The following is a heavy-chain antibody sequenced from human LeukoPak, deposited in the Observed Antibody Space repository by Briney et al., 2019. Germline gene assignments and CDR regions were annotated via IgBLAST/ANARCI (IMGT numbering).Heavy chain of an antibody. Sequence: KTSETLSLTCAVYGGSFSGYYWSWIRQPPGKGLEWIGEINHSGSTNYNPSLKSRVTISVDTSKNQFSLKLSSVTAADTAVYYCARGGYYDFWSGYSHGGVYYYYYMDVWGKGTTVTVSS. J-gene: IGHJ6*03. CDR1: GGSFSGYY. V-gene: IGHV4-34*01. D-gene: IGHD3-3*01. CDR2: INHSGST. CDR3: ARGGYYDFWSGYSHGGVYYYYYMDV.